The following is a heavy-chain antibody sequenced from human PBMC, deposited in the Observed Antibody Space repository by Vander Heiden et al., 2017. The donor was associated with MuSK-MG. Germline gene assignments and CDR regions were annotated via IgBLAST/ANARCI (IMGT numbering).Heavy chain of an antibody. CDR3: AKSAMGPYYYGMDV. CDR2: ISGSGGGT. V-gene: IGHV3-23*01. D-gene: IGHD3-16*01. Sequence: EAQLLESGWGFVQPGGSLRLACAAAGFAFSSYAMSWVRQAPGKGLEWVSGISGSGGGTYYADSVKGRFTISRDNSKNTLFLQMNSLRAEDTAVYYCAKSAMGPYYYGMDVWGQGTTVTVSS. CDR1: GFAFSSYA. J-gene: IGHJ6*02.